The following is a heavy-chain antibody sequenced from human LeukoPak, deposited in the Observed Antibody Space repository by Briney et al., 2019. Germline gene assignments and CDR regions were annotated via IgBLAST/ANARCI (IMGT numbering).Heavy chain of an antibody. CDR3: ARANRKSTAEDWFDP. Sequence: EASVKVSCKASGYTFTSYYMHWVRQAPGQGLEWMGLINPSGGSTSYAQKFQGRVTMTRDMSTSTVYMELSSLRSEDTAVYYCARANRKSTAEDWFDPWGQGTLVTVSS. V-gene: IGHV1-46*01. J-gene: IGHJ5*02. D-gene: IGHD4/OR15-4a*01. CDR1: GYTFTSYY. CDR2: INPSGGST.